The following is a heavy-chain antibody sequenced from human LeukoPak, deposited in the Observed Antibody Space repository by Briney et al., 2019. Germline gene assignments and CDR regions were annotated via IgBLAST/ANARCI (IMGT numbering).Heavy chain of an antibody. Sequence: PGGSLRLSCAPSGFTFSSYGMHWVRQAPGKGLEWVAVIWYDGSNKYYADSVKGRFTISRDNSKNTLYLQMNSLRAEDTAVYYCAKENYYHSSGYYGYYFDYWGQGTLVTVSS. CDR3: AKENYYHSSGYYGYYFDY. D-gene: IGHD3-22*01. CDR2: IWYDGSNK. CDR1: GFTFSSYG. V-gene: IGHV3-33*06. J-gene: IGHJ4*02.